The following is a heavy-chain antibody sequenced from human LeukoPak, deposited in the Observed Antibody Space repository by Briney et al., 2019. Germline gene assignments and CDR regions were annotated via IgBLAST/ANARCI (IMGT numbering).Heavy chain of an antibody. V-gene: IGHV4-30-4*07. J-gene: IGHJ3*02. CDR3: ARDGPYGDYSLRVADAFDI. CDR2: IYYSGST. CDR1: GGSISSGGYS. D-gene: IGHD4-17*01. Sequence: KPSQTLCLTCAVSGGSISSGGYSWSWIRQPPGKGLEWIGYIYYSGSTYYNPSLTSRVTISVDTSKNQFSLKLSSVTAADTAVYYCARDGPYGDYSLRVADAFDIWGQGTMVTVSS.